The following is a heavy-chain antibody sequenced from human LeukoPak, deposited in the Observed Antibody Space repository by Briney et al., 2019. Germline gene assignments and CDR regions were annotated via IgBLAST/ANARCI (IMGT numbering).Heavy chain of an antibody. CDR2: MNQDGSQT. J-gene: IGHJ4*02. V-gene: IGHV3-7*01. CDR1: GFTFSANW. CDR3: ARNHPDHGDDY. D-gene: IGHD1-14*01. Sequence: PGGSLRLSCAASGFTFSANWMSWVRQVPGKGLEWVANMNQDGSQTDYLDSVKGRFTTSRDNAKQSMYLQMDSLKVDDTAIYYCARNHPDHGDDYWGQGTLVTVSS.